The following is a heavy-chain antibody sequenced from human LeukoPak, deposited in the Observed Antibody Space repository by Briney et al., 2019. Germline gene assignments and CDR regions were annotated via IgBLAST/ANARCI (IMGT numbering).Heavy chain of an antibody. CDR1: GGTFSSYA. V-gene: IGHV1-69*05. J-gene: IGHJ4*02. CDR2: IIPIFGTA. Sequence: SVKVSCKASGGTFSSYAISWVRQAPGQGLEWMGGIIPIFGTANYAQKFQGRVTITTDESTSTADMELSSLRSEDTAVYYCARARRYGDYSLTGWGQGTLVTVSS. CDR3: ARARRYGDYSLTG. D-gene: IGHD4-17*01.